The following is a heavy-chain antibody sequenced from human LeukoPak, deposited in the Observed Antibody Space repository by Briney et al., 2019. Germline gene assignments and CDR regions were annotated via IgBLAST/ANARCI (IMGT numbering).Heavy chain of an antibody. D-gene: IGHD3-10*01. CDR2: ISYDGSNK. J-gene: IGHJ6*04. CDR1: GFTFSSYA. V-gene: IGHV3-30*04. CDR3: AKYYYGSGDV. Sequence: GGSLRLSCAASGFTFSSYAMHWVGQAPGKGPAWVAVISYDGSNKYYDGSVKGRFTISRDNSKNTLYLQMNSLRAEDTAVYYCAKYYYGSGDVWGKGTTVTVSS.